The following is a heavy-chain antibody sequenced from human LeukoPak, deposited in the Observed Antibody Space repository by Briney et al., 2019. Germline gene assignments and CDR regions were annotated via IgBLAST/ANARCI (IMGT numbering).Heavy chain of an antibody. CDR1: GFTVSDYY. D-gene: IGHD1-26*01. V-gene: IGHV3-11*01. Sequence: GGSLRLSCAASGFTVSDYYMSWIRQAPGKGLEWVSYISSSGSTIYYADSVKGRFTISRDNAKNSLYLQMNSLRAEDTAVYYCARSRLGIVGATDAFDIWGQGTMVTVSS. CDR3: ARSRLGIVGATDAFDI. J-gene: IGHJ3*02. CDR2: ISSSGSTI.